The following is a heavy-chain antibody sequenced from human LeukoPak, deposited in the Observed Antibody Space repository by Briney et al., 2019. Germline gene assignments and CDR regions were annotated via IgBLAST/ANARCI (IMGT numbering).Heavy chain of an antibody. CDR2: ITGNGAGT. CDR3: AKDPNGDYIGTFDI. CDR1: QFKFNNYG. Sequence: GGSLRLSCATSQFKFNNYGMTWVRQAPGKGLEWVSSITGNGAGTQYADSVQGRFTISRDNSKNTLYLQMNSLRAEDTAVYFCAKDPNGDYIGTFDIWGQGTMVTVSS. J-gene: IGHJ3*02. V-gene: IGHV3-23*01. D-gene: IGHD4-17*01.